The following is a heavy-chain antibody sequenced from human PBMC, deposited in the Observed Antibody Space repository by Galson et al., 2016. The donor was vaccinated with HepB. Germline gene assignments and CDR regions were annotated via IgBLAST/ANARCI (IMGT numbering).Heavy chain of an antibody. CDR3: ARQRSAWYGFDP. J-gene: IGHJ5*02. Sequence: SETLSLTCTVSGDSISNSRYYWGWIRQSPEKGLEWIGTVYYTGDTSYNPSLMSRVTMSVDPSKTQFPLRLSAVTAADTALYYCARQRSAWYGFDPWGQGTLVSVSS. CDR1: GDSISNSRYY. CDR2: VYYTGDT. V-gene: IGHV4-39*01. D-gene: IGHD2-15*01.